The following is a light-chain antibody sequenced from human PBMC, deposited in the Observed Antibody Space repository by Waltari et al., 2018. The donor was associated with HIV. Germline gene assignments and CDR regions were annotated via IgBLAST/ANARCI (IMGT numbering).Light chain of an antibody. V-gene: IGKV1-9*01. J-gene: IGKJ4*01. Sequence: DIQLTQSPSFLSASVGDRATITCRASQGISSYLAWYQQKPGKAPKLLIYAASTLQSGVPSRFSGSGSGTEFTLTISSLQPEDFATYYCQQLNSFPRTFGGGTKVETK. CDR2: AAS. CDR3: QQLNSFPRT. CDR1: QGISSY.